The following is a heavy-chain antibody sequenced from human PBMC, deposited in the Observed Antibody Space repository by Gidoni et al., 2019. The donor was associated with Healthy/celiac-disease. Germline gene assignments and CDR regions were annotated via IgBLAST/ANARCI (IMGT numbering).Heavy chain of an antibody. CDR2: ISSSRSTI. V-gene: IGHV3-48*02. CDR3: ARSGLLWFGESPGFDY. J-gene: IGHJ4*02. CDR1: GFPFSSYS. D-gene: IGHD3-10*01. Sequence: EVQLVESGGGLVQPGGSLRLSCAASGFPFSSYSMHWVRQAPGKGLEWVAYISSSRSTIYYADSVKGRFTISRDNAKNSLYLQMNSLRDEDTAGYYCARSGLLWFGESPGFDYWGQGTLVTVSS.